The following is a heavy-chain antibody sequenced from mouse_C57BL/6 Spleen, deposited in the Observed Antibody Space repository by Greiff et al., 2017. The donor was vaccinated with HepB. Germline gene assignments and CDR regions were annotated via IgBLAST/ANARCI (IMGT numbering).Heavy chain of an antibody. D-gene: IGHD2-5*01. CDR1: GYTFTSYG. V-gene: IGHV1-81*01. CDR3: AKSNYSNYVRFAY. J-gene: IGHJ3*01. Sequence: VQLQQSGAELARPGASVKLSCKASGYTFTSYGISWVKQRTGQGLEWLGEIYPRSGNTYYNEKFTGKATLTADKSSSTAYMELRSLTSEDSAVYFCAKSNYSNYVRFAYWGQGTLVTVSA. CDR2: IYPRSGNT.